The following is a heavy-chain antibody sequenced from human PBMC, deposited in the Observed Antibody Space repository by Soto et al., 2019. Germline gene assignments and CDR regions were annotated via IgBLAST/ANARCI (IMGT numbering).Heavy chain of an antibody. V-gene: IGHV1-8*01. D-gene: IGHD6-6*01. Sequence: QVQLVQSGAEVKKPGASVKVSCKASGYTFTSYDINWVRQATGQGLEWMGWMNPNSGNTGYAQKFQGRVTMTRNTSLSTSYMELSSLRSEDTAVYYCARGWSIAARSYYYSYGMDVWGQGTTVTVSS. CDR1: GYTFTSYD. J-gene: IGHJ6*02. CDR2: MNPNSGNT. CDR3: ARGWSIAARSYYYSYGMDV.